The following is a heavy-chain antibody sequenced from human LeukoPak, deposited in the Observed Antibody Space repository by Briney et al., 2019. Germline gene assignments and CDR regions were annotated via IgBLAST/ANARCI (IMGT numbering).Heavy chain of an antibody. Sequence: SETLSLTCAVYGGSFSGYYWSWIRQPPGKGLEWIGEINHSGSTNYNPSLKSRVTISVDTSKNQFSLKLSSVTAADTAVYYCAGGGWGSRHYFDYWGQGTLVTVSS. D-gene: IGHD3-16*01. CDR2: INHSGST. V-gene: IGHV4-34*01. J-gene: IGHJ4*02. CDR1: GGSFSGYY. CDR3: AGGGWGSRHYFDY.